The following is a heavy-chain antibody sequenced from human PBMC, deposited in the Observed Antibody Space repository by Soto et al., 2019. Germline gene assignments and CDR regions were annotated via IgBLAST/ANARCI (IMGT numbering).Heavy chain of an antibody. CDR2: INPSGGST. D-gene: IGHD2-2*01. J-gene: IGHJ6*02. Sequence: GASVKVSCKTSGYTFTEYGISWFRQAPGQGLEWMGIINPSGGSTSYAQKFQGRVTMTRDTSTSTVYMELSSLRSEDTAVYYCARNLDIVVAFYYGMDVWGQGTTVTVSS. CDR3: ARNLDIVVAFYYGMDV. CDR1: GYTFTEYG. V-gene: IGHV1-46*01.